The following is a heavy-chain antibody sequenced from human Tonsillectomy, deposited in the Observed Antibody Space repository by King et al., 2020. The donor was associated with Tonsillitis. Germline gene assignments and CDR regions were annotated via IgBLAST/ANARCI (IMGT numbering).Heavy chain of an antibody. J-gene: IGHJ3*02. CDR1: GGTFSSYA. Sequence: QLVQSGAEVKKPGSSVKVSCKASGGTFSSYAISWVRQAPGQGLEWMGGIIPIFGTANYAQKFQGRVTSTADESTSTAYMELSSLRAEDTAVSYCARHYVPGIAVAGDAAFDIWGQGTMVTVSS. CDR3: ARHYVPGIAVAGDAAFDI. V-gene: IGHV1-69*01. CDR2: IIPIFGTA. D-gene: IGHD6-19*01.